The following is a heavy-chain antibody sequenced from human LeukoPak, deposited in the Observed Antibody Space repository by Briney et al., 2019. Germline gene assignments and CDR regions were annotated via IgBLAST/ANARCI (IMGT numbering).Heavy chain of an antibody. CDR3: ARAQGDYGWFDP. V-gene: IGHV4-59*01. CDR2: IYYSGST. J-gene: IGHJ5*02. D-gene: IGHD4-17*01. CDR1: GGSISSYY. Sequence: PSETLSLTCTVSGGSISSYYWSWIRQPPGKGLGWIGYIYYSGSTNYNPSLKSRVTISVDTSKNQFSLKLSSVTAADTAVYYCARAQGDYGWFDPWGQGTLVTVSS.